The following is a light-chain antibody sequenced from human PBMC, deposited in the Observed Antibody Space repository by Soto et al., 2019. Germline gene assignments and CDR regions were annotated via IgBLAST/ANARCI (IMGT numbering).Light chain of an antibody. J-gene: IGKJ3*01. CDR3: QQYSRNPRFT. CDR1: QSVSNSY. V-gene: IGKV3-20*01. Sequence: EIVLTQSPGTLSLSPGERATLSCRASQSVSNSYLAWYQQKPGQAPRLLIYGASSRATGIPDRFSGSGSGTDFTLTISRLEPEDFAMYYCQQYSRNPRFTFGPGTKVDIK. CDR2: GAS.